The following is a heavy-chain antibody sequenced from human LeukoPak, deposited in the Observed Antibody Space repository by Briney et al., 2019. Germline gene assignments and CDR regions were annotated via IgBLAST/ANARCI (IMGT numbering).Heavy chain of an antibody. CDR3: ARQIRYTYDPNWFHP. CDR2: IYYGGNI. V-gene: IGHV4-39*01. D-gene: IGHD5-12*01. J-gene: IGHJ5*02. CDR1: GGSIMSYNHY. Sequence: SETLSLTCSVSGGSIMSYNHYWGWIRQPPGKGLEWIGSIYYGGNINYDPSLQSRVTISIDTSKNQFSLSLTSVTAADTAVYFCARQIRYTYDPNWFHPWGQGTLVTVSS.